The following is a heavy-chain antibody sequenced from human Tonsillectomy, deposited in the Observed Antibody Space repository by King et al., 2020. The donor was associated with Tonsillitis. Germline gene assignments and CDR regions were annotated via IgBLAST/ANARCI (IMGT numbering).Heavy chain of an antibody. J-gene: IGHJ4*02. CDR1: VGAISSSNW. CDR2: IYLSGST. Sequence: VQLQESGPGLVKPSGTLSLTCAVSVGAISSSNWWGLVGQPPGEVLGWLGGIYLSGSTNYNPSLQSRVTISVDKSKKLFSLQLSSVTAADTAVYICARFNWNYGFGWGQGILVTVSS. D-gene: IGHD1-7*01. V-gene: IGHV4-4*02. CDR3: ARFNWNYGFG.